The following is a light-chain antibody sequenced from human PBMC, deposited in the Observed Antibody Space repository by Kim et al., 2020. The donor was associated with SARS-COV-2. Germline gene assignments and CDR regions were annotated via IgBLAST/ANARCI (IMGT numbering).Light chain of an antibody. CDR3: QAWDSSHVV. V-gene: IGLV3-1*01. Sequence: SYELTQPPSVSVSPGQTASITCSGDKLGDKYACWYQQKPGQSPVLVIYQDNKRPSGIPERFSGSNSGNTATLTISGTQAMDEADYYCQAWDSSHVVFGGRTQLTVL. CDR2: QDN. J-gene: IGLJ2*01. CDR1: KLGDKY.